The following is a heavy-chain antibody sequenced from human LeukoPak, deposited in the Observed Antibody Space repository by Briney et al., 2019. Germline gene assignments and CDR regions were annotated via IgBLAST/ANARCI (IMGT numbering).Heavy chain of an antibody. CDR3: AKSLVGTLRGFDP. J-gene: IGHJ5*02. D-gene: IGHD1-1*01. Sequence: PGGSLRLSCAASGFTFSDYYMSWIRQAPGKGLEWVSYISTSSSYTNYADSVKGRFTISRDNAKNSLYLQMNSLRAEDTAVYYCAKSLVGTLRGFDPWGQGILVTVSS. CDR2: ISTSSSYT. V-gene: IGHV3-11*03. CDR1: GFTFSDYY.